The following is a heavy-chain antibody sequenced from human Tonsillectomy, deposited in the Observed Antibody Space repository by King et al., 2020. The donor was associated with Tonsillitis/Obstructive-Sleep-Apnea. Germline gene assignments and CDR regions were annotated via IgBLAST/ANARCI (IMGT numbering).Heavy chain of an antibody. D-gene: IGHD4-17*01. CDR1: GFTFDDYA. CDR3: AKGLSDDYGDFGGY. J-gene: IGHJ4*02. V-gene: IGHV3-9*01. Sequence: VQLVESGGGLVQPGRSLRLSCAASGFTFDDYAMHWVRQAPGKGLEWVSGISWNSGSIGYADSVKGRFTISRDNAKNSLYLKMNSLRAEDTALYYCAKGLSDDYGDFGGYWGQGTLVTVSS. CDR2: ISWNSGSI.